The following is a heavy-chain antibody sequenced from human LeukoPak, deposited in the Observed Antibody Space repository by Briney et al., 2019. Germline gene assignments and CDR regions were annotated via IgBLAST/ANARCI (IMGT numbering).Heavy chain of an antibody. V-gene: IGHV3-13*01. CDR2: IGTAGGT. D-gene: IGHD3-3*01. Sequence: GGSLRLSCAASGFTFSSYDMHWVRQATGKGLEWVSAIGTAGGTYYPGSVKGRFTISRENAKNSLYLQMNSLRAGDTAVYYCASYDFWSGYYSNWGQGTLVTVSS. CDR1: GFTFSSYD. J-gene: IGHJ4*02. CDR3: ASYDFWSGYYSN.